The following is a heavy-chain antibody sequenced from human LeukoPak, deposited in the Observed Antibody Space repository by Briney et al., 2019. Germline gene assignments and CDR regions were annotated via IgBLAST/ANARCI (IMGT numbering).Heavy chain of an antibody. J-gene: IGHJ4*02. CDR3: AKGNGYSYGRYYFDY. V-gene: IGHV3-23*01. Sequence: GGSLRLSCAASGFTFSSYAMGWVRQAPGKGLEWVSAITASGGNTYYADSVKGRFTISRDNSKNTLYLQVNSLRAEDTAVYYRAKGNGYSYGRYYFDYWGQGILVTVSS. D-gene: IGHD5-18*01. CDR1: GFTFSSYA. CDR2: ITASGGNT.